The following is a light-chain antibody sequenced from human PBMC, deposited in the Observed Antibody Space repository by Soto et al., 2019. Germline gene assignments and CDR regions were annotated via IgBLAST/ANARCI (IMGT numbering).Light chain of an antibody. Sequence: DVVLTQSPLSLPVTLGQPASISCRSSQSLENSPGRTYLNWFHQRPGQSPRRLIYKVSNRDAGVTHRFSGSGAGSDFTLEISRVEAEDVGVYYCSQGSHWPPYTFGQGTKVEIK. V-gene: IGKV2-30*01. CDR2: KVS. CDR3: SQGSHWPPYT. CDR1: QSLENSPGRTY. J-gene: IGKJ2*01.